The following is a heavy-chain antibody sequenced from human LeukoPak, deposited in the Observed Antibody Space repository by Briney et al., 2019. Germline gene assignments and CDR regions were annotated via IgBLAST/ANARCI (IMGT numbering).Heavy chain of an antibody. D-gene: IGHD2-15*01. CDR1: GGSISSYY. CDR3: ARDLGGSGGSRYWNWFDP. CDR2: IYTSGST. V-gene: IGHV4-4*07. Sequence: PSETLSLTCTVSGGSISSYYWSWIRQPAGKGLEWIGRIYTSGSTNYNPSLKSRVTMSVDTSKNQFSLKLSSVTAADTAGYYCARDLGGSGGSRYWNWFDPWGQGNLVNGSS. J-gene: IGHJ5*02.